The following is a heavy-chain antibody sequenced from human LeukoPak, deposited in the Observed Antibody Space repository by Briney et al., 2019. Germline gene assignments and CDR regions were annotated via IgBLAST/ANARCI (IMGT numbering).Heavy chain of an antibody. CDR3: VRHSYCGGDCYWFDY. V-gene: IGHV4-39*01. CDR1: GGSISSSSYY. J-gene: IGHJ4*02. D-gene: IGHD2-21*02. Sequence: SETLSLTCTVSGGSISSSSYYWGWIRQPPGKGLEWIGSIFYTGSTYHNPSLKSRVTISVDTSKNQFSLKLSSVTAADTAVYYCVRHSYCGGDCYWFDYWGQGTLVTVSS. CDR2: IFYTGST.